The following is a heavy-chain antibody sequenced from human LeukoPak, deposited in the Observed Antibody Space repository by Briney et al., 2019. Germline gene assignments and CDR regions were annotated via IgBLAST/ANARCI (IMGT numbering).Heavy chain of an antibody. J-gene: IGHJ4*02. CDR1: GFTFSTYG. Sequence: GGSLRLSCAASGFTFSTYGVHWVRQAPGKGLEWVAVISYDGSNRYYADSVKGRFTISRDNSKNTLSLEMNTLRADDTAVYYCARRTRGSWVDYWGQGTLVTVSS. CDR2: ISYDGSNR. D-gene: IGHD1-26*01. CDR3: ARRTRGSWVDY. V-gene: IGHV3-30*03.